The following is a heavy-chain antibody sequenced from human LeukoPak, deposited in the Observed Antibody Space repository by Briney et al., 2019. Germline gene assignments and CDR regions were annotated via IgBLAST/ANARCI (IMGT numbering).Heavy chain of an antibody. V-gene: IGHV4-59*08. Sequence: SETLSLTCSVSGGPIRSYYWSWIRQPPGKGLEWIGYIYYSGSTNYNPSLESRVTLSVDTSKNQFSLKLSSVTAADTATYYCARHTLDHWYFDLWGRGTLVTVSS. CDR2: IYYSGST. CDR3: ARHTLDHWYFDL. CDR1: GGPIRSYY. J-gene: IGHJ2*01.